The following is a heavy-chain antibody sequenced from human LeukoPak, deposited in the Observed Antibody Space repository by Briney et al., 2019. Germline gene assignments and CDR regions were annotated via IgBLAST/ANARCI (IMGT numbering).Heavy chain of an antibody. D-gene: IGHD2-15*01. CDR1: GGSVSSGSYY. J-gene: IGHJ3*02. Sequence: PSETLSLTCTVSGGSVSSGSYYWSWIRQPPGKGLEWIGYIFYSGSTNYNPSLKSRVTISLDTSKNQFSLKLSSVTAAATAVYFFSTLLLTVDAFAIWGQATMVTVSS. CDR2: IFYSGST. V-gene: IGHV4-61*01. CDR3: STLLLTVDAFAI.